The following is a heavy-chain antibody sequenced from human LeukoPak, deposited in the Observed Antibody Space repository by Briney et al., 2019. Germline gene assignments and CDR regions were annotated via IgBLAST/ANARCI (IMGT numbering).Heavy chain of an antibody. J-gene: IGHJ4*02. CDR2: IYTSGST. D-gene: IGHD6-19*01. CDR3: ARVLYSSGWYGGYFDY. V-gene: IGHV4-4*07. CDR1: GGSISSYY. Sequence: SETLSLTCTVSGGSISSYYWSWIRQPAGKGLEWIGRIYTSGSTNYNPSLKSRITMSVDTSKNQFSLKLSSVTAADTAVYYCARVLYSSGWYGGYFDYWGQGTLVTVSS.